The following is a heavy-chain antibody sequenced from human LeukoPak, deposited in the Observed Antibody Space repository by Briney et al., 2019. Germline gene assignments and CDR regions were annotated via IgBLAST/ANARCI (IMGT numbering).Heavy chain of an antibody. V-gene: IGHV3-21*01. D-gene: IGHD1-7*01. CDR2: ISSSSSYI. J-gene: IGHJ4*02. CDR1: GFTFSSYS. Sequence: GGSLRLSCAASGFTFSSYSMNWVRQAPGKGLEWVSSISSSSSYIYYADSVKGRFTISRDNAKNSLYLQMNSLRAGDTAVYYCARDGGSITGTTGLFDYWGQGTLVTVSS. CDR3: ARDGGSITGTTGLFDY.